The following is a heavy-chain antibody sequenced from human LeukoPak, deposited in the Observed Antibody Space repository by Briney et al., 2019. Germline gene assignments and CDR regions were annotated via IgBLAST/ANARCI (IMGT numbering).Heavy chain of an antibody. CDR2: IYYSGSM. Sequence: SETLSLTCTVSGGSIGSYSYHWGWIRQPPGKGLEWIGSIYYSGSMYYNPSLKSRVTISVDTSKNQFSLKLSSVTAADTAVYYCARPSTKYSSSSGYFQHWGQGTLVTVSS. J-gene: IGHJ1*01. CDR3: ARPSTKYSSSSGYFQH. D-gene: IGHD6-6*01. V-gene: IGHV4-39*01. CDR1: GGSIGSYSYH.